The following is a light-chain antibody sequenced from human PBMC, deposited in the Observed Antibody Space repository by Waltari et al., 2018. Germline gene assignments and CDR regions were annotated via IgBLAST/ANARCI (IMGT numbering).Light chain of an antibody. J-gene: IGKJ5*01. Sequence: EIVLTQSPATLSLSPGDRATLSCRASQSVGNFFAWYQHKPGQAPRLLIYDASNRATGIPATFSGSGSGTDFTLTISSLQPEDFALYYCQQRSGWPPSITFGQGTRLEI. CDR2: DAS. CDR3: QQRSGWPPSIT. V-gene: IGKV3-11*01. CDR1: QSVGNF.